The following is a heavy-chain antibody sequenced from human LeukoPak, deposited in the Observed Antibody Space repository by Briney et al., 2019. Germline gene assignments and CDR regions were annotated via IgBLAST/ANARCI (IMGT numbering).Heavy chain of an antibody. CDR2: INPNSGGT. D-gene: IGHD3-3*01. V-gene: IGHV1-2*02. J-gene: IGHJ4*02. Sequence: GASVKVSCKTSGYTFTAYYMQWVRQAPGQGLEWMGWINPNSGGTKYAQRFQGRVTMTRDTSISTAYMELTRLRFDDTAVYYCAPLITVFGVVMVRGGDWGQGTLVTVSS. CDR3: APLITVFGVVMVRGGD. CDR1: GYTFTAYY.